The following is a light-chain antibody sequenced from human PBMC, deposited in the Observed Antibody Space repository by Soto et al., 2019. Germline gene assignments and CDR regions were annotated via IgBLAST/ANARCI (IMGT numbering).Light chain of an antibody. CDR3: QQYTDYSWT. CDR2: KAS. CDR1: QSIGIW. V-gene: IGKV1-5*03. J-gene: IGKJ1*01. Sequence: IQMTQSPSTLSASVGDRVAITSRARQSIGIWLACYQQKPGKAPRFLIYKASSLESGIPSRFSGSGYGTEFTLTISSLQPDDFATYYCQQYTDYSWTFGQGTKVELK.